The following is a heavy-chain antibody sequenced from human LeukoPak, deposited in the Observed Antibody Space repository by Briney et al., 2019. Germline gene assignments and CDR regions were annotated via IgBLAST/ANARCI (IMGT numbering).Heavy chain of an antibody. V-gene: IGHV4-30-4*08. CDR3: ARGGAAGSYYYYYYMDV. J-gene: IGHJ6*03. D-gene: IGHD6-13*01. CDR2: LYYSGST. CDR1: GGSISSCDYY. Sequence: PSQTLSLTCTVSGGSISSCDYYWSWIRQPPGKGLEWIGYLYYSGSTYYNPSLKSRVTISVDTSKNQFSLKLSPVTAADTAVYYCARGGAAGSYYYYYYMDVWGKGTTVTVSS.